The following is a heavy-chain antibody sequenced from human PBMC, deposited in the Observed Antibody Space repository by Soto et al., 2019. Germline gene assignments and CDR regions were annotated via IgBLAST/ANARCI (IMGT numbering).Heavy chain of an antibody. V-gene: IGHV4-59*01. Sequence: SETLSLTCTVSGGSISSYYWSWIRQPPGKGLEWIGYIYYSGSTNYNPSLKSRVTISVDTSKNQFSLKLSSVTAADTAVYYCARAKDIVVVPAARSSYYMDVWGKGTTVTVSS. CDR2: IYYSGST. J-gene: IGHJ6*03. D-gene: IGHD2-2*01. CDR1: GGSISSYY. CDR3: ARAKDIVVVPAARSSYYMDV.